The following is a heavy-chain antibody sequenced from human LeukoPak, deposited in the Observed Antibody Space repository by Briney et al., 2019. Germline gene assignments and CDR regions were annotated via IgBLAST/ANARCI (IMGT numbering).Heavy chain of an antibody. CDR2: ISRNSTYI. CDR1: GFTFSDYI. CDR3: ARDEGYYFDS. J-gene: IGHJ4*02. Sequence: PGGSLRLSCAASGFTFSDYIMNWVRQAPGKGLEWVASISRNSTYIHYADSVKGRFTISRDNARNSPFLQMNSLRAEDTAIYYCARDEGYYFDSWGQGTQVTVSS. V-gene: IGHV3-21*01.